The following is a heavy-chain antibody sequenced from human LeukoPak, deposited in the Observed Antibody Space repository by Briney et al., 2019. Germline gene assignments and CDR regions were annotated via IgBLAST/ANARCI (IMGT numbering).Heavy chain of an antibody. CDR1: GYTFTSYA. V-gene: IGHV7-4-1*02. Sequence: SVKVSCKTSGYTFTSYAMHWVRQAPGQGLEWMGWINTNTGNPTYAQGFTGRFVFSLDTSVSTAYLQISSLKPEDTAVYYCAREDSYYYYYMDVWGKGTAVTVSS. CDR3: AREDSYYYYYMDV. J-gene: IGHJ6*03. CDR2: INTNTGNP.